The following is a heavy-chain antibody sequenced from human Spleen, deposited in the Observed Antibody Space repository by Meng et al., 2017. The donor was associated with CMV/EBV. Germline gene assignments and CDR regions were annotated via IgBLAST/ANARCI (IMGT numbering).Heavy chain of an antibody. Sequence: ASVKVSCKASGYTFTSYDINWVRQATGQGLEWMGWMNPNSGNTGYAQKFQGRVTITRNTSISTAYMELSSLRSEDTAVYYCARGSFAAATGEADYWGQGTLVTVSS. CDR1: GYTFTSYD. CDR3: ARGSFAAATGEADY. D-gene: IGHD2-15*01. CDR2: MNPNSGNT. V-gene: IGHV1-8*03. J-gene: IGHJ4*02.